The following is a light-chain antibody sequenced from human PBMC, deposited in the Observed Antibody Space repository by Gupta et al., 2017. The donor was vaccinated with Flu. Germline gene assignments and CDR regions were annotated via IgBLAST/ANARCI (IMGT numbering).Light chain of an antibody. CDR3: SSYTSSSTS. CDR1: RSAVGGYNY. V-gene: IGLV2-14*01. Sequence: QSTLPQPASVSGSPGQSLTISCTGTRSAVGGYNYVSWYQQHPGKAPKLMIYEVRNRPSGVSNRFSGSKSGNTASLTISGLQAEDEADYYCSSYTSSSTSFGGGTKLTVL. J-gene: IGLJ2*01. CDR2: EVR.